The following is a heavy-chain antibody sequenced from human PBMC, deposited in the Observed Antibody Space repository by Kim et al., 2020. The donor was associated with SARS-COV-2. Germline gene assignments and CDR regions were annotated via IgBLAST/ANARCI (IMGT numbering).Heavy chain of an antibody. CDR3: ARVSFWSGYSLNYYYYYGMDV. Sequence: GGSLRLSCAASGFTFSSYSMNWVRQAPGKGLEWVSSISSSSSYIYYADSVKGRFTISRDNAKNSLYLQMNSLRAEDTAVYYCARVSFWSGYSLNYYYYYGMDVWGQGTTVTVSS. V-gene: IGHV3-21*01. CDR1: GFTFSSYS. CDR2: ISSSSSYI. D-gene: IGHD3-3*01. J-gene: IGHJ6*02.